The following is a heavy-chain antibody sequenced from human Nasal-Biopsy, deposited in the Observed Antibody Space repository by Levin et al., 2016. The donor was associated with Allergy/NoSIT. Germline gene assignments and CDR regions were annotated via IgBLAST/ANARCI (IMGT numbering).Heavy chain of an antibody. J-gene: IGHJ5*02. CDR3: AKDLGNYGHNWFDP. V-gene: IGHV3-23*01. D-gene: IGHD1-7*01. CDR2: ISGTGGHT. CDR1: GFIFSDNA. Sequence: GESLKISCAASGFIFSDNAMSWVRQASGKGLEWVSGISGTGGHTYFAESVKGRFIISRDNSKNTLYLQMDSLRAEDTAIYYCAKDLGNYGHNWFDPWGQGTLVTVSS.